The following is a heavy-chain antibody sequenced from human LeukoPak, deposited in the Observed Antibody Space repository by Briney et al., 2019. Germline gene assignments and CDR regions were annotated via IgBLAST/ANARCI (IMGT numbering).Heavy chain of an antibody. CDR3: ARVTIAAEWFDP. J-gene: IGHJ5*02. V-gene: IGHV1-8*01. Sequence: GASVKVSCKASGYTFTSYDINWVRQATGQGLGWMGWMNPNSGNTGYAQKFQGRVTMTRNTSISTAYMELSSLRSEDTAVYYCARVTIAAEWFDPWGQGTLVTVSS. CDR2: MNPNSGNT. CDR1: GYTFTSYD. D-gene: IGHD6-13*01.